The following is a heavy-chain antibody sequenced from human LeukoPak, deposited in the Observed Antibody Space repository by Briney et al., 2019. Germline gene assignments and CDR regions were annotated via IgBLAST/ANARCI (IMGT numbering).Heavy chain of an antibody. D-gene: IGHD6-13*01. CDR3: ARNGAANYYYYMDV. J-gene: IGHJ6*03. CDR2: IGASDGNT. CDR1: GFTFNDYA. V-gene: IGHV3-23*01. Sequence: GGSLRLSCAASGFTFNDYAMSWVRQAPGKGLEWVSAIGASDGNTYYADSVKGRFTISRDNSKNTLYLQMNSLRAEDTAVYYCARNGAANYYYYMDVWGKGTTVTVSS.